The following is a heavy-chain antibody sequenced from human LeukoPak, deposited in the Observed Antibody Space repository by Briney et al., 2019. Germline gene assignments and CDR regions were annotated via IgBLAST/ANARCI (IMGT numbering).Heavy chain of an antibody. D-gene: IGHD4-17*01. CDR2: INHSGST. CDR3: ARGRETTRFDP. V-gene: IGHV4-34*01. CDR1: GGSFSGHY. Sequence: SETLSLTCAVYGGSFSGHYWSWIRQPPGKGLEWIGEINHSGSTNYNPSLKSRVTISVDTSKNQFSLKLSSVTAADTAVYYCARGRETTRFDPWGQGTLVTVSS. J-gene: IGHJ5*02.